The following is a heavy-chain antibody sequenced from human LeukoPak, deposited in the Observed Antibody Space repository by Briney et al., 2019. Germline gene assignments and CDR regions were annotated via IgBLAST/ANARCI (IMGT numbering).Heavy chain of an antibody. CDR2: INPNSGGT. J-gene: IGHJ4*02. V-gene: IGHV1-2*06. CDR1: GYTFTGYY. Sequence: ASVKVSCKASGYTFTGYYMHWVRQAPGQGLEWMGRINPNSGGTNYAQKFQGRVIMTRDTSITTAYMELSRLRSDDTAVYYCARYAYSSSFDYWGQGTLLTVSS. CDR3: ARYAYSSSFDY. D-gene: IGHD6-6*01.